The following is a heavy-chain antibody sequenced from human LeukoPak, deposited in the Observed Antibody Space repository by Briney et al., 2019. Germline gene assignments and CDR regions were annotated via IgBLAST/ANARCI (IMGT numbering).Heavy chain of an antibody. CDR2: IYYSGST. V-gene: IGHV4-31*03. CDR3: ARGYCSGGSCETHWFDP. CDR1: GGSISSGGYY. Sequence: PSETLSLTCTVSGGSISSGGYYWSWIRQHPGKGLEWIGYIYYSGSTYYNPSLKSRVTISVDTSKNQFSLKLSSVTAAETAVYYCARGYCSGGSCETHWFDPWGQGTLVSVSS. D-gene: IGHD2-15*01. J-gene: IGHJ5*02.